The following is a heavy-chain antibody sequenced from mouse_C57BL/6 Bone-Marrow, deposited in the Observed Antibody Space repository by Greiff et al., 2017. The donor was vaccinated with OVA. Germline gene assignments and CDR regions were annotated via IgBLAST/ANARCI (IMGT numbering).Heavy chain of an antibody. V-gene: IGHV14-4*01. Sequence: EVQLQQSGAELVRPGASVKLSCTASGFNIKDDYMHWVKQRPEQGLEWIGWIDPENGDTEYASKFQGKATITADTSSNTAYLQLSSLTSEDTAVYYGTTSTTVPRYWYFDVWGTGTTVTVSS. D-gene: IGHD1-1*01. CDR2: IDPENGDT. CDR3: TTSTTVPRYWYFDV. J-gene: IGHJ1*03. CDR1: GFNIKDDY.